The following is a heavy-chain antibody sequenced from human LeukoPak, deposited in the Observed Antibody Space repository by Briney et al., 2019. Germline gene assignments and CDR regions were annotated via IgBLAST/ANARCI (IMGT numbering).Heavy chain of an antibody. CDR3: AADLSNPRMGASYLDS. CDR2: INAGNGNT. J-gene: IGHJ4*02. V-gene: IGHV1-3*01. CDR1: GYTFTSYA. Sequence: GASVKVSCKASGYTFTSYAIHWVRLAPGQRLEWMGSINAGNGNTKYSQKFQGRVTITRDTSASTAYMELSSLTSEDTAVYYCAADLSNPRMGASYLDSWGQGTLVTVSS. D-gene: IGHD3-16*01.